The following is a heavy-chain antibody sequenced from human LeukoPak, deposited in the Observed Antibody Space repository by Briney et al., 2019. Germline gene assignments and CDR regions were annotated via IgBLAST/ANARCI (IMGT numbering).Heavy chain of an antibody. J-gene: IGHJ4*02. CDR1: GYIFIDYY. CDR3: ARGDGNDYYFDY. Sequence: ASVKVSCKASGYIFIDYYIHWVRQAPGQVLEWMGWINPNSGGTNYAQKFQGRVTMTRDTSISTAYMELSSLRSDDTAVYYCARGDGNDYYFDYWGQGTLVTVSS. D-gene: IGHD1-1*01. V-gene: IGHV1-2*02. CDR2: INPNSGGT.